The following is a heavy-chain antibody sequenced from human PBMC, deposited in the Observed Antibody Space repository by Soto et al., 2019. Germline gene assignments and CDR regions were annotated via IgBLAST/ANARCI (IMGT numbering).Heavy chain of an antibody. CDR3: ARAIAVTTPWFDP. D-gene: IGHD4-17*01. V-gene: IGHV4-31*02. CDR2: TDYSGST. Sequence: VQLRESGPGLVKPSQTLSLTCAVSGGSISSGDYYWSWIRQQPGKDPEWIGFTDYSGSTYYNPSLRSRVTISVDTSKNQFSLSLNSVTAADSAVYYCARAIAVTTPWFDPWGQGTLVTVSS. J-gene: IGHJ5*02. CDR1: GGSISSGDYY.